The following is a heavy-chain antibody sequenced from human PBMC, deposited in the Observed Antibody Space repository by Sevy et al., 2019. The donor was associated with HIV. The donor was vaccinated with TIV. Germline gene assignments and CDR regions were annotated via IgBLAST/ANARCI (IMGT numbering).Heavy chain of an antibody. Sequence: ASVKVSCKASGYTFTSYGISWVRQAPGQGLEWMGWISAYNGNTNYAQKLQGRFTMTTDTSTSTAYMELRILRSDDTAVYYCARGYRYCSSTSCYRDYYYYYMDVWGKGTTVTVSS. CDR3: ARGYRYCSSTSCYRDYYYYYMDV. D-gene: IGHD2-2*02. CDR1: GYTFTSYG. CDR2: ISAYNGNT. V-gene: IGHV1-18*01. J-gene: IGHJ6*03.